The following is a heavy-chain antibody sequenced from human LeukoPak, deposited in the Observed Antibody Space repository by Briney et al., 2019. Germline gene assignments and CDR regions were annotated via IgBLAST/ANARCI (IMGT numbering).Heavy chain of an antibody. CDR1: GFTVSSNY. V-gene: IGHV3-66*01. CDR2: IYSGGST. CDR3: ARDQESGYYGSGGGSAY. Sequence: GGSLRLSCAASGFTVSSNYMSWVRQARGEGREGVSVIYSGGSTYYADSWKGRFTISRDNSKNTLYPQMNSLRADDTAVYYCARDQESGYYGSGGGSAYWGQGTLVTVSS. D-gene: IGHD3-10*01. J-gene: IGHJ4*02.